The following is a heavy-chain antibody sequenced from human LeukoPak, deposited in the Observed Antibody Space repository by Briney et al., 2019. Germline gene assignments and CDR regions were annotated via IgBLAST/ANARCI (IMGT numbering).Heavy chain of an antibody. J-gene: IGHJ4*02. Sequence: SETLSLTCAVYGGSFSGYYWSWIRQPPGKGLEWIGEINHSGSTNYNPSLKSRVTISVDTSKNQFSLKLSSVTAADTAVYYCARGYVRGVVKPAGYIDCWGQGTLVTVSS. V-gene: IGHV4-34*01. CDR3: ARGYVRGVVKPAGYIDC. D-gene: IGHD3-10*02. CDR2: INHSGST. CDR1: GGSFSGYY.